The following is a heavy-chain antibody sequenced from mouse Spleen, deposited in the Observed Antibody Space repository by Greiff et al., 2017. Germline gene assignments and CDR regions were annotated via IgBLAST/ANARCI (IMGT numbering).Heavy chain of an antibody. Sequence: EVKLVESGGGLVQPGGSLRLSCATSGFTFTDYYMSWVRQPPGKALEWLGFIRNKANGYTTEYSASVKGRFTISRDNSQSILYLQMNTLRAEDSATYYCARDRGYFDYWGQGTTLTVSS. CDR3: ARDRGYFDY. V-gene: IGHV7-3*02. CDR1: GFTFTDYY. J-gene: IGHJ2*01. CDR2: IRNKANGYTT.